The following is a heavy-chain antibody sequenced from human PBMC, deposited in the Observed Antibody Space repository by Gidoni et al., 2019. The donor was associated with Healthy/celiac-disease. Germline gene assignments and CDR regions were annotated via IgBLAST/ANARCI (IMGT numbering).Heavy chain of an antibody. CDR1: GYSISSGYY. D-gene: IGHD3-10*01. Sequence: QVQLQESGPGLVKPSETLSLTCAVSGYSISSGYYWGWIRQPPGKGLEWIGSIYHSGSTYYNPSLKSRVTISVDTSKNQFSLKLSSVTAADTAVYYCARTRDYYGSGSYYSRLGYFDYWGQGTLVTVSS. V-gene: IGHV4-38-2*01. CDR2: IYHSGST. J-gene: IGHJ4*02. CDR3: ARTRDYYGSGSYYSRLGYFDY.